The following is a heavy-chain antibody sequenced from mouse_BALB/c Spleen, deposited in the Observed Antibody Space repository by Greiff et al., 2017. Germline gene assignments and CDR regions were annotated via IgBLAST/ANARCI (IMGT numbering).Heavy chain of an antibody. CDR1: GFNIKDTY. D-gene: IGHD2-1*01. J-gene: IGHJ3*01. CDR2: IDPANGNT. Sequence: VQLQQSGAELVKPGASVKLSCTASGFNIKDTYMHWVKQRPEQGLEWIGRIDPANGNTKYDPKFQGKATITADTSSNTAYLQLSSLTSEDTAVYYCARGVYYMAWFAYWGQGTLVTVSA. V-gene: IGHV14-3*02. CDR3: ARGVYYMAWFAY.